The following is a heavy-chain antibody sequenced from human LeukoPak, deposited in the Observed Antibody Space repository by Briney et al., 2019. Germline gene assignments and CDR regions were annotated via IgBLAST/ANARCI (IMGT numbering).Heavy chain of an antibody. CDR3: ARDRAYSSSSPGVY. J-gene: IGHJ4*02. Sequence: GASVKVSCKASGYTFTSYDINWVRQATGQGLEWMGWISAYNGNTNYAQKLQGRVTMTTDTSTSTAYMELRSLRSDDTAVYYCARDRAYSSSSPGVYWGQGTLVTVSS. V-gene: IGHV1-18*01. D-gene: IGHD6-6*01. CDR1: GYTFTSYD. CDR2: ISAYNGNT.